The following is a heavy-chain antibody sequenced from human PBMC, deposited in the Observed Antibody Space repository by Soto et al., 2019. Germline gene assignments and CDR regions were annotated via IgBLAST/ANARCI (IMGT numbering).Heavy chain of an antibody. CDR3: AREELTDYSNYVDY. CDR2: ISYDGSNK. J-gene: IGHJ4*02. D-gene: IGHD4-4*01. Sequence: GGSLRLSCAASGFTFSSYAMHWVRQAPGKGLEWVAVISYDGSNKYYADSVKGRFTISRDNSKNTLYLQMNSLRAEDTAVYYCAREELTDYSNYVDYWGQGTLVTVSS. CDR1: GFTFSSYA. V-gene: IGHV3-30-3*01.